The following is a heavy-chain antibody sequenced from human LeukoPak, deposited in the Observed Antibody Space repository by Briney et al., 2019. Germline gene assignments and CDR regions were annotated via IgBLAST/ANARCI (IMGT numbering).Heavy chain of an antibody. V-gene: IGHV4-30-4*08. Sequence: PSETLSLTCTVSGGSISSGDYYWSWIRQPPGKGLEWIGYIYYSGSTYYNPPLKSRVTISVETSKNQFSLKLSSVTAADTAVYYCARHRRDCSNIRCYTGMDYWGLGTLVTVSS. CDR2: IYYSGST. CDR1: GGSISSGDYY. D-gene: IGHD2-2*01. CDR3: ARHRRDCSNIRCYTGMDY. J-gene: IGHJ4*02.